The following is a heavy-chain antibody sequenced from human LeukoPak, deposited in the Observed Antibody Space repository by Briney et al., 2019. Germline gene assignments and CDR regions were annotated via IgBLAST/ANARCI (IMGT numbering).Heavy chain of an antibody. V-gene: IGHV3-23*01. D-gene: IGHD3-9*01. CDR2: ITGSDGSS. Sequence: GGSLRLSCVASGFTFTNYAMSWVRQAPGKGLEWVSAITGSDGSSYYADSVKGRFTISRDNSKNTLYLQVNSLRAEDTAAYYCAKWGGYDILTGYYVPDYWGQGTLVTVSS. CDR1: GFTFTNYA. J-gene: IGHJ4*02. CDR3: AKWGGYDILTGYYVPDY.